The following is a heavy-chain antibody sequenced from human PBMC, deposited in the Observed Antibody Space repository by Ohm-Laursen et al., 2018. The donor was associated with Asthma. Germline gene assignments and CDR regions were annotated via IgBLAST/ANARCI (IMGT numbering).Heavy chain of an antibody. J-gene: IGHJ4*02. Sequence: SLRLSCAAPGFIFSDYFMHWVRQRPGGGLVWISHLFPDGRRTNYADSVRGRFTISRDDAQNTVYLQMHSLRVDDTAVYFCARGNVEGLLWGQGTLVTVSS. CDR1: GFIFSDYF. V-gene: IGHV3-74*01. CDR2: LFPDGRRT. CDR3: ARGNVEGLL.